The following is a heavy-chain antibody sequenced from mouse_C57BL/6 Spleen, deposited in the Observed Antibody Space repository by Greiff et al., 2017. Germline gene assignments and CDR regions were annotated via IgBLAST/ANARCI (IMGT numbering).Heavy chain of an antibody. CDR1: GFHIKNTY. V-gene: IGHV14-3*01. Sequence: VQLQQSVAELVRPGASVKLSCTASGFHIKNTYMHWVKQRPEQGLEWIGRIDPANGNPKYAPKFQGKATITADTSSNTAYLQLSSLTSEDTAIYYCARDFDYDDWFAYWGQGTLVTVSA. CDR2: IDPANGNP. D-gene: IGHD2-4*01. J-gene: IGHJ3*01. CDR3: ARDFDYDDWFAY.